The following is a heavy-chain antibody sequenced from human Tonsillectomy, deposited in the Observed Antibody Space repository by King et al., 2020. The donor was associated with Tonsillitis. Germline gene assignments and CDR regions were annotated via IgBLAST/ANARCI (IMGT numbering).Heavy chain of an antibody. CDR2: ISGSGDST. V-gene: IGHV3-23*04. CDR1: GFTFSRNA. Sequence: VQLVESGGGLVQPGGSLRLSCAASGFTFSRNAMSWVRQAPGKGLEWVSAISGSGDSTYYAYSVKGRFTISRDNSKNTLYPQMSSLRAEDTAIYYCAKVGICSSTSCYHFDYWGQGTLVTVSS. J-gene: IGHJ4*02. CDR3: AKVGICSSTSCYHFDY. D-gene: IGHD2-2*01.